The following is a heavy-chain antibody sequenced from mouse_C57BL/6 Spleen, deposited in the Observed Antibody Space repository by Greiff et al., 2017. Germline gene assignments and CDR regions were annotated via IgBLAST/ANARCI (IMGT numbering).Heavy chain of an antibody. D-gene: IGHD1-1*01. CDR2: ISDGGSYT. CDR1: GFTFSSYA. J-gene: IGHJ1*03. CDR3: ARDCYGSGYYWYFDV. Sequence: EVQVVESGGGLVKPGGSLKLSCAASGFTFSSYAMSWVRQTPEKRLEWVATISDGGSYTYYPDNVKGRFTISRDNAKNNLYLQMSHLKSEDTAMYYCARDCYGSGYYWYFDVWGTGTTVTVSS. V-gene: IGHV5-4*01.